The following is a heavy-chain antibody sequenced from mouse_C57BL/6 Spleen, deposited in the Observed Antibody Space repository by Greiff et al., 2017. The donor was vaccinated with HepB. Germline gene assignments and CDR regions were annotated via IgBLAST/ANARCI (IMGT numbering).Heavy chain of an antibody. J-gene: IGHJ1*03. D-gene: IGHD1-1*01. Sequence: QVHVKQSGAELVRPGASVKLSCKASGYTFTDYYINWVKQRPGQGLEWIARIYPGSGNTYYNEKFKGKATLTAEKSSSTAYMHLSSLTSADSAVYCCARSVTTVRYFDVWGTGTTVTVSS. CDR3: ARSVTTVRYFDV. CDR2: IYPGSGNT. CDR1: GYTFTDYY. V-gene: IGHV1-76*01.